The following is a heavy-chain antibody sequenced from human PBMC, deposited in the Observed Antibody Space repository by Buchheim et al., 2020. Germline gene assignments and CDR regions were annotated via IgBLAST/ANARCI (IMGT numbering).Heavy chain of an antibody. CDR1: GFTFRNYG. V-gene: IGHV3-30*03. D-gene: IGHD4-17*01. J-gene: IGHJ4*02. CDR3: ARSRVTPRLYYFDY. CDR2: ISYDGSNK. Sequence: QVQLVESGGGVVQPGRSLRLSCEASGFTFRNYGMHWVRQAPDKGLEWVSVISYDGSNKYYADSVKGRFTISRDNSKNTLYLQMNSLRAEDTAVYYCARSRVTPRLYYFDYWGQGTL.